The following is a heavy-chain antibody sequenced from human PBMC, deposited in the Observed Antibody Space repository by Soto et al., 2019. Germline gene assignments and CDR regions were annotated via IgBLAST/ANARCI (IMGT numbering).Heavy chain of an antibody. CDR1: GFTFSSYA. V-gene: IGHV3-30-3*01. Sequence: QVQLVESGGGVVQPGRSLRLSCAASGFTFSSYAIHWVRQAPGKGLEWVAVISYDGSNKYYADSVKGRFTVSRDNSKNTVYLQMNSLRVEDTAVYYCARPRPYCGGDCPDSWGQGTLVTVSS. D-gene: IGHD2-21*02. J-gene: IGHJ4*02. CDR2: ISYDGSNK. CDR3: ARPRPYCGGDCPDS.